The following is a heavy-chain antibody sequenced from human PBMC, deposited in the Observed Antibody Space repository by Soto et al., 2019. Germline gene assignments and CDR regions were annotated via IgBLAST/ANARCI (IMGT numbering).Heavy chain of an antibody. CDR2: LWSDGIKT. Sequence: GGSLRLSCTASGFSLSRYGLHWVRQAPGKGLEWVAGLWSDGIKTSYTDSVKGRFTISRDTSKNMPYLQMNSLGAEDTAVYYCARDLNYWSLLIDHWGQGTLVTV. V-gene: IGHV3-33*01. D-gene: IGHD2-8*02. J-gene: IGHJ4*02. CDR1: GFSLSRYG. CDR3: ARDLNYWSLLIDH.